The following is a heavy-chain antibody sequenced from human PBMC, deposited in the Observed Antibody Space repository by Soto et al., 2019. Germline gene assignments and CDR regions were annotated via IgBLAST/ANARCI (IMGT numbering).Heavy chain of an antibody. D-gene: IGHD3-16*01. Sequence: ASVNLSSTAPGGTYSSCSRSWVRQAPGQGLEWMGGIIPIFGTANYAQKFQGRVTITADESTSTAYMELSSLRSEDTAVYYCARFSFHGDIMFDYWGQGTLVTVSS. CDR1: GGTYSSCS. J-gene: IGHJ4*02. V-gene: IGHV1-69*13. CDR2: IIPIFGTA. CDR3: ARFSFHGDIMFDY.